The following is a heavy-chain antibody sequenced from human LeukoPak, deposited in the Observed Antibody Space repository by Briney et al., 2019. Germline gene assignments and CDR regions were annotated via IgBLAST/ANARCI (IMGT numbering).Heavy chain of an antibody. CDR1: GFTFSSYA. CDR2: ISGSGGST. D-gene: IGHD6-19*01. V-gene: IGHV3-23*01. Sequence: GGSLRLSCAASGFTFSSYAMSWVRQAPGKGLEWVSAISGSGGSTYYADSVKGRFTISRDNSKNTLYLQMNSLRAEDTAVYYCAKDTGQWLGEGYFDYWGQGTLVTVSS. CDR3: AKDTGQWLGEGYFDY. J-gene: IGHJ4*02.